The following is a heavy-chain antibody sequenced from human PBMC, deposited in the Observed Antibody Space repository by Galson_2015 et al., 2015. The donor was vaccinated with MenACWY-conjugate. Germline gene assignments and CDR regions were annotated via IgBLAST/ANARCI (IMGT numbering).Heavy chain of an antibody. D-gene: IGHD6-6*01. J-gene: IGHJ6*02. CDR3: AKYVEPPSIDVYGLDV. CDR2: IGASGYDT. CDR1: GFTFSSYA. Sequence: SLRLSCAASGFTFSSYAMAWVRQAPGKELEWVSSIGASGYDTYCADSARGRFAISRDSSQNILYLQMNGLRAEDTALYYCAKYVEPPSIDVYGLDVWGQGTTVPVSS. V-gene: IGHV3-23*01.